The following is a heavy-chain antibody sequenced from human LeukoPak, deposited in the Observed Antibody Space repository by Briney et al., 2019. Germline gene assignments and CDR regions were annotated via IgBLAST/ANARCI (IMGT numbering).Heavy chain of an antibody. J-gene: IGHJ6*03. CDR1: GFTVSSNY. CDR2: IYSGGST. Sequence: QPGGSLRLSCAASGFTVSSNYMSWVRQAPGKGLEWVSVIYSGGSTYYADSVKGRFTISRDNSKNTLYLQMNSLRAEDTAVYYCAKAPYRGGYYYYYMDVWGKGTTVTVSS. D-gene: IGHD2-21*01. V-gene: IGHV3-53*01. CDR3: AKAPYRGGYYYYYMDV.